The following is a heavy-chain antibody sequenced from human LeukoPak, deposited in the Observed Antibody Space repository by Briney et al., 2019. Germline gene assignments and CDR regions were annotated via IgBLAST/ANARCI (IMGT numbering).Heavy chain of an antibody. J-gene: IGHJ3*02. Sequence: GGSLRLSYAASGFTFSSYWMHWVRQAPGKGLVWVSRINSDGSSTNYADSVKGRFTISRDNAKNTLYLQMNSLRAEDTAVYYCARSYGSGSYYDYAFDTWGQGTMVTVSS. D-gene: IGHD3-10*01. CDR2: INSDGSST. V-gene: IGHV3-74*01. CDR3: ARSYGSGSYYDYAFDT. CDR1: GFTFSSYW.